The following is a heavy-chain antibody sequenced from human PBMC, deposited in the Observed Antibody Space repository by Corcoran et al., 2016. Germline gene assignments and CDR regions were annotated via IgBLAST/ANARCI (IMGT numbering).Heavy chain of an antibody. CDR1: GGTFSSYA. D-gene: IGHD5-12*01. J-gene: IGHJ6*02. Sequence: QVQLVQSGAEVKKPGSSVKVSCKASGGTFSSYAISWVRQAPGQGLEWMGGIIPIFGTANYAQKFQGRVTITADKSTSTAYMELSSLRSEDTAVYYCARDREFEDGYNSYYYGMDVWGQGTTVTVSS. V-gene: IGHV1-69*06. CDR3: ARDREFEDGYNSYYYGMDV. CDR2: IIPIFGTA.